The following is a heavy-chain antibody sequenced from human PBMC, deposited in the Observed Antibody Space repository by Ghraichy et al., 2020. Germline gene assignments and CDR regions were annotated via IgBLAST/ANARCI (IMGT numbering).Heavy chain of an antibody. V-gene: IGHV3-23*01. CDR3: FSSIAARPDYYYYGMDV. D-gene: IGHD6-6*01. Sequence: GGSLRLSCAASGFTFSSYAMSWVRQAPGKGLEWVSALSGSGGSTYYADSVKCRFTISRDNSKNTLYLQMNSLRAEDTAVYYCFSSIAARPDYYYYGMDVWGQGTTVTVS. J-gene: IGHJ6*02. CDR2: LSGSGGST. CDR1: GFTFSSYA.